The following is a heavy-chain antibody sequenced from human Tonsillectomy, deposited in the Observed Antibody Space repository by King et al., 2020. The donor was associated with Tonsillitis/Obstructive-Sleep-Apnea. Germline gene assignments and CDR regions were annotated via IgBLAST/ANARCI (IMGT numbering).Heavy chain of an antibody. CDR3: ARAGDYGDANDAFDI. Sequence: VQLVESGGGLVQPGGSLRLSCAASGFTFSSYDMHWVRQATGKGLEWVSAIGTAGDTYYPGSVKGRFTIFRENAKNSLYLQMNSLRAGDTAVYYCARAGDYGDANDAFDIWGQGTMVTVSS. J-gene: IGHJ3*02. CDR2: IGTAGDT. D-gene: IGHD4-17*01. CDR1: GFTFSSYD. V-gene: IGHV3-13*01.